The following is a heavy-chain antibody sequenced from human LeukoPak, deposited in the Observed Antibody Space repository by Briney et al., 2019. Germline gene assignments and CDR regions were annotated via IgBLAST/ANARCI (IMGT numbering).Heavy chain of an antibody. D-gene: IGHD6-19*01. CDR3: ARVDSSGWYLYYFDY. CDR2: INPNSGGT. Sequence: GASVKVSCKASGYTFTSYYMHWVRQAPGQGLEWMGWINPNSGGTNYAQKFQGRVTMTRDTSISTAYMELSRLRSDDTAVYYCARVDSSGWYLYYFDYWGQGTLVTVSS. V-gene: IGHV1-2*02. J-gene: IGHJ4*02. CDR1: GYTFTSYY.